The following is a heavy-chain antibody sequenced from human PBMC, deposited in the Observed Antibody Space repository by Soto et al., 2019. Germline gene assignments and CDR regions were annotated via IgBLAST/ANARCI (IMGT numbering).Heavy chain of an antibody. CDR3: ARNMDYYYGPGSGNGHGF. CDR2: INPKFGDT. V-gene: IGHV1-2*02. J-gene: IGHJ6*02. Sequence: QVQLVQSGAEVKEPGDSVRVSCEASGYTFTAYDIHWVRQAPGQGLEWMGWINPKFGDTTYAQDFQGRVSMTRDMSISTGYMELSRRPPDETAIYYCARNMDYYYGPGSGNGHGFWGQGTTVTVFS. D-gene: IGHD3-10*01. CDR1: GYTFTAYD.